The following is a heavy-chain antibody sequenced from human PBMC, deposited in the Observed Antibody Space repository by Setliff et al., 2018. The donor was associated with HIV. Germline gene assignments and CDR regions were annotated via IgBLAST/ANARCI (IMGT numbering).Heavy chain of an antibody. V-gene: IGHV4-34*01. J-gene: IGHJ4*02. CDR2: INHSGTT. CDR3: ARGAYSYDS. CDR1: GGSFSDYY. D-gene: IGHD5-18*01. Sequence: SETLSLTCAVYGGSFSDYYWSWIRQPPGKGLEWIGEINHSGTTNYNPSLKRRVTIAVDTSKNQFSLKLSSVTAAETAVYYCARGAYSYDSWGQGTLVTVSS.